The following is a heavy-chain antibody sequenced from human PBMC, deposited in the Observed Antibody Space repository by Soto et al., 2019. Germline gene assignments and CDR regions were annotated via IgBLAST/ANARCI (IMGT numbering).Heavy chain of an antibody. CDR2: IYYSGST. Sequence: SETLSLTCTVSGCSISSYYWSWIRQPPGKGLEWIGYIYYSGSTNYNPSLKSRVTISVDTSKNQFSLKLSSVTAADTAVYYCARVAYYDFWRYFDYWGQGTLVTVSS. D-gene: IGHD3-3*01. V-gene: IGHV4-59*01. CDR1: GCSISSYY. J-gene: IGHJ4*02. CDR3: ARVAYYDFWRYFDY.